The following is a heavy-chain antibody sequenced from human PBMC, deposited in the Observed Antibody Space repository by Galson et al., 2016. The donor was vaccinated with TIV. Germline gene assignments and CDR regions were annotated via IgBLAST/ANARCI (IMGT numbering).Heavy chain of an antibody. J-gene: IGHJ4*02. CDR1: GYTFSHYY. D-gene: IGHD3-10*01. CDR3: ATYGSGRQASFDF. Sequence: SVKVSCKASGYTFSHYYLHWMRQAPGQGLEWMGVIDPSGGSTTYAQKFQGRVTMTRDTSTSTVYMELSSLTSEDTAVYYCATYGSGRQASFDFWGQGTLVTVSS. CDR2: IDPSGGST. V-gene: IGHV1-46*03.